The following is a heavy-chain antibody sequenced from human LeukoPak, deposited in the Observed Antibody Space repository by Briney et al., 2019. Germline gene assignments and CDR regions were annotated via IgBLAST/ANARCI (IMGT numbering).Heavy chain of an antibody. CDR1: GYTFSSYD. Sequence: PGGSLRLSCAASGYTFSSYDMHWVRQPTGKGLEWVSGIGTAGDINYPGSVKGRFTISRENAKISLYLQVNSLRAGDTAVYYCARAGYSSTWYSRYCDLWGRGTLVTVSS. V-gene: IGHV3-13*01. CDR2: IGTAGDI. D-gene: IGHD6-13*01. J-gene: IGHJ2*01. CDR3: ARAGYSSTWYSRYCDL.